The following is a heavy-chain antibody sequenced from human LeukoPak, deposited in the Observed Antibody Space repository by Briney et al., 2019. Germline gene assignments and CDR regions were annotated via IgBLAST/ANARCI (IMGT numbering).Heavy chain of an antibody. CDR2: IYYSGST. CDR3: ARGPRIRYCSGGSCYDSSSWFDP. CDR1: GGSISSSNYY. Sequence: SETLSLTCTVSGGSISSSNYYWGWIRQPPGKGLEWIGSIYYSGSTYYNPSLKSRVTISVDTSKNQFSLKLSSVTAADTAVYYCARGPRIRYCSGGSCYDSSSWFDPWGQGTLVTVSS. V-gene: IGHV4-39*07. D-gene: IGHD2-15*01. J-gene: IGHJ5*02.